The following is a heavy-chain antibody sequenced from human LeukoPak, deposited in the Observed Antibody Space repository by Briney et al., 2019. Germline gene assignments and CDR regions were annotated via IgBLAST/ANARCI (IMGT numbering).Heavy chain of an antibody. D-gene: IGHD3-22*01. Sequence: SGTLSLTCAVSGGSISSSNWWSWVRQPPGKGLEWIGEIYHSGSTNYNPSLKSRVTISVDKSKNQFSLKLSSVTAADTAVYYCARLTMIVGPPGVWYFDLWGRGTLVTVSS. CDR1: GGSISSSNW. CDR3: ARLTMIVGPPGVWYFDL. J-gene: IGHJ2*01. CDR2: IYHSGST. V-gene: IGHV4-4*02.